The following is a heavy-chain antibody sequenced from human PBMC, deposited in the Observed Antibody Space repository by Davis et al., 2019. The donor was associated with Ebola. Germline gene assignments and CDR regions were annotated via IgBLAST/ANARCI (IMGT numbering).Heavy chain of an antibody. J-gene: IGHJ4*02. CDR1: GGTFSSYA. Sequence: AASVKVSCKASGGTFSSYAISWVRQAPGQGLEWMGGIIPIFGTANYAQKFQGRVTMTRNTSMSTAYMELSSLRSEDTAVYYCARGDSSGWYDFDYWGQGTLVTVSS. CDR3: ARGDSSGWYDFDY. D-gene: IGHD6-19*01. CDR2: IIPIFGTA. V-gene: IGHV1-69*05.